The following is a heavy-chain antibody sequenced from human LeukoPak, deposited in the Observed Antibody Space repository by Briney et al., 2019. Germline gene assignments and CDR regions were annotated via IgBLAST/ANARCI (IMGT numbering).Heavy chain of an antibody. J-gene: IGHJ4*02. CDR2: IRYDGSNK. D-gene: IGHD6-13*01. V-gene: IGHV3-30*02. CDR1: GFTFSSCG. CDR3: ARNSRVAAAGFFDY. Sequence: AGGSLRLSCAASGFTFSSCGMHWVRQAPGKGLEWVAFIRYDGSNKYCADSVKGRFTISRDNSKNTLYLQMNSLRAEDTAVYYCARNSRVAAAGFFDYWGQGTLVTVSS.